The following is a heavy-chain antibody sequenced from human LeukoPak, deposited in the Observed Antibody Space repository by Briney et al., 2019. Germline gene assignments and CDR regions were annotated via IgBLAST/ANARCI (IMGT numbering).Heavy chain of an antibody. CDR1: GFTFSSYG. J-gene: IGHJ4*02. V-gene: IGHV3-30*03. CDR3: AWGSSFKFDY. CDR2: ISYDGSNK. D-gene: IGHD6-13*01. Sequence: GGSLRLSCAASGFTFSSYGMHWVRQAPGKGLEWVAVISYDGSNKYYADSVKGRFTISRDNSKNTLYLQMNSLRAEDTAVYYCAWGSSFKFDYWGQGTLVTVSS.